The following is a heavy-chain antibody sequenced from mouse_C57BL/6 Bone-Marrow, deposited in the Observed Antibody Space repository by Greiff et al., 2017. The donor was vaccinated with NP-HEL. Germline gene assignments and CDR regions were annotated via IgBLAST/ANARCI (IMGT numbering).Heavy chain of an antibody. Sequence: EVQLEESEGGLVQPGSSMKLSCTASGFTFSDYYMAWVRQVPEKGLEWVANINYDGSSTYYLDSLKSRFIISGDNAKNILYLQMSSLKSEDRATYYCAREGGLRRRTYAMDYGGQGTSVIVSS. CDR2: INYDGSST. V-gene: IGHV5-16*01. J-gene: IGHJ4*01. D-gene: IGHD2-4*01. CDR3: AREGGLRRRTYAMDY. CDR1: GFTFSDYY.